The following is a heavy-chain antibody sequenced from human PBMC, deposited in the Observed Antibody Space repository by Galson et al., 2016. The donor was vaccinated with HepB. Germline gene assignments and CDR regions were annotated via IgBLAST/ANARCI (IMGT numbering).Heavy chain of an antibody. V-gene: IGHV5-51*01. D-gene: IGHD3-16*01. Sequence: QSGAEVKKPGNSLRISCKGSAYGFTDYWIGWVRQMPGKGLEWMGSIYPGDSDTRYNPSFQGQVTISADKSVNTVYLPWSSLKASDTAMYYCARDYGRLGLDVWGQGTTVTISS. CDR3: ARDYGRLGLDV. J-gene: IGHJ6*02. CDR1: AYGFTDYW. CDR2: IYPGDSDT.